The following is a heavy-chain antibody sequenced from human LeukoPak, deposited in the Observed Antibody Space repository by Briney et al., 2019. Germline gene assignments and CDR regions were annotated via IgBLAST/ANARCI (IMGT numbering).Heavy chain of an antibody. V-gene: IGHV1-2*02. CDR2: INPNSGGT. J-gene: IGHJ4*02. D-gene: IGHD3-10*01. CDR1: GYTFTDYY. Sequence: ASVKVSCKASGYTFTDYYMHWVRQAPGQGLEWMGWINPNSGGTNYAQKFQGRVTMTRDTSISTAYMELSRLRSDDTAVYYCARVSRDYYGSGSSLGPDYWGQGTLVTVSS. CDR3: ARVSRDYYGSGSSLGPDY.